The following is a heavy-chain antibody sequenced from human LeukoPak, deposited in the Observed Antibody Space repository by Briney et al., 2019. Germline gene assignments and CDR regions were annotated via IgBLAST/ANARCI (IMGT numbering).Heavy chain of an antibody. CDR3: AKDRGSSWSTFDY. J-gene: IGHJ4*02. Sequence: GGSLRLSCAASGFTFSSYSMNWVRQAPGKGLEWVSAIRGSGDRTHYADSVKGRFTISRDNSKNTLYLQMNSLRAEDTAVYYCAKDRGSSWSTFDYWGQGTLVTVSS. D-gene: IGHD6-13*01. CDR2: IRGSGDRT. CDR1: GFTFSSYS. V-gene: IGHV3-23*01.